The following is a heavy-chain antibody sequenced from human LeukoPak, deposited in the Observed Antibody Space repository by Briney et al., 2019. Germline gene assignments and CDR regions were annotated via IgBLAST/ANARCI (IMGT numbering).Heavy chain of an antibody. CDR3: ARTAYYYDSSGYHGGFDY. CDR1: GFTFSSYA. D-gene: IGHD3-22*01. V-gene: IGHV3-30*04. J-gene: IGHJ4*02. CDR2: ISYDGSNK. Sequence: GGSLRLSCAASGFTFSSYAMHWVRQAPGKGLEWVAVISYDGSNKYYADSVKGRFTISRDNAKNSLYLQMNSLRAEDTALYYCARTAYYYDSSGYHGGFDYWGQGTLVTVSS.